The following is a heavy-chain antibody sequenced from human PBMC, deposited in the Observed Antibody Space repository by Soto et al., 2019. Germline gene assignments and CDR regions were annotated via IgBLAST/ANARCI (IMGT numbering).Heavy chain of an antibody. CDR1: GYTFTSYA. Sequence: ASVKVSCKASGYTFTSYAMHWVRQAPGQRLEWMGWINAGNGNTKYSQKFQGRVTITRDTSASTAYMELSSLRSEDTAVYYCARDLGDTAMEVYWGQGTLVTVSS. V-gene: IGHV1-3*01. CDR3: ARDLGDTAMEVY. D-gene: IGHD5-18*01. CDR2: INAGNGNT. J-gene: IGHJ4*02.